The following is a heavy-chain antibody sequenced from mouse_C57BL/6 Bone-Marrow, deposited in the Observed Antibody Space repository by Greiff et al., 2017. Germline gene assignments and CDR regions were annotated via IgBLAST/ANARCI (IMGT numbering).Heavy chain of an antibody. V-gene: IGHV1-55*01. Sequence: QVQLQQPGAELVKPGASVKMSCKASGYTFTSYWITWVKQRPGQGLEWIGDIYPGSGSNNYNEKFKSKATLTLDTSSSTAYMQLSSLTSEDSAVYCCARIDYDNYVFDYWGQGTTLTVSS. CDR1: GYTFTSYW. CDR2: IYPGSGSN. D-gene: IGHD2-1*01. J-gene: IGHJ2*01. CDR3: ARIDYDNYVFDY.